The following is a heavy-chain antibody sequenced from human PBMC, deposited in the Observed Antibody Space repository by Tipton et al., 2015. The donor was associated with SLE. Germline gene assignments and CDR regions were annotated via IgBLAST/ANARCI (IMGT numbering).Heavy chain of an antibody. CDR2: VNQSGST. Sequence: TLSLTCGVYGGSFSGHTWTWIRQSPGQGLEWIGDVNQSGSTNYNPSLKSRVTISVDTSKNQFSLKLSSVTAADTAVYYCARLPVVYYYYMDVWGKGTTVTVSS. D-gene: IGHD4-23*01. V-gene: IGHV4-34*01. CDR3: ARLPVVYYYYMDV. CDR1: GGSFSGHT. J-gene: IGHJ6*03.